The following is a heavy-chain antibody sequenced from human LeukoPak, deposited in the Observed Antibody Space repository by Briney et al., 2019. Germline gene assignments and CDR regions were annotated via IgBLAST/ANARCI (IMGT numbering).Heavy chain of an antibody. D-gene: IGHD6-13*01. J-gene: IGHJ3*02. CDR3: AIDRQGSSKIAAAYRLGAFDI. V-gene: IGHV4-30-4*08. CDR2: IYYSGST. CDR1: GGSRSSGDYY. Sequence: SETLSLTCTVSGGSRSSGDYYWSWIRQPPGKGLEWIGYIYYSGSTYYNPSLKSRVTISVDTSKNQFSLKLSSVTAADTAVYYCAIDRQGSSKIAAAYRLGAFDIWGQGTMVTVSS.